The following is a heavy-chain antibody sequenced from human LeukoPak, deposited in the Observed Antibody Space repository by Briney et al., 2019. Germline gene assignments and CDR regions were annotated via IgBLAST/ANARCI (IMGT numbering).Heavy chain of an antibody. CDR1: GGSFSGYY. CDR3: ARARRLFTGRQLVRVGFDF. V-gene: IGHV4-34*01. Sequence: SETLSLTCAVYGGSFSGYYWSWIRQPPGKGLEWIGEINHSGSTNYNPSLKSRVTISVDTSKNQFSLKLSSVTAADTAVYYCARARRLFTGRQLVRVGFDFWGQRTLVSVSS. J-gene: IGHJ4*02. CDR2: INHSGST. D-gene: IGHD6-13*01.